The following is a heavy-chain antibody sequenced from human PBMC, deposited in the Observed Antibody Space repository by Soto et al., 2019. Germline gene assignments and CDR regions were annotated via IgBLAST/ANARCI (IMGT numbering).Heavy chain of an antibody. D-gene: IGHD5-18*01. Sequence: GASVKVSCKVSGYTLTELSMHWVRQAPGKGLEWMGGFDPEDGETIYAQKFQGRVTMTEDTSTDTAYMELSSLRSEDTAVYYCATLDTAMANFDYWGQGTLVTVSS. CDR1: GYTLTELS. J-gene: IGHJ4*02. V-gene: IGHV1-24*01. CDR2: FDPEDGET. CDR3: ATLDTAMANFDY.